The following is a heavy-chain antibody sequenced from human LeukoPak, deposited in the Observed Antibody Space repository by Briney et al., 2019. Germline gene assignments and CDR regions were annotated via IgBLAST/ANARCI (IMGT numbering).Heavy chain of an antibody. CDR3: ARHGAKYSSSLWFDP. Sequence: QKLQGRVTMTADTSATTAYMELRSLRSDDTAVYYCARHGAKYSSSLWFDPWGQGTLVTVSS. D-gene: IGHD6-6*01. J-gene: IGHJ5*02. V-gene: IGHV1-18*01.